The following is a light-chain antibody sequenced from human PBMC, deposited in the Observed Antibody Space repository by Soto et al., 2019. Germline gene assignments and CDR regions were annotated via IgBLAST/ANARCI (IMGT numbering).Light chain of an antibody. CDR1: QNVSSY. V-gene: IGKV3-11*01. J-gene: IGKJ1*01. CDR3: QQRSNWPRT. Sequence: EIVLTQSPATLSLSPGERATLXCRASQNVSSYLAWYQQKPGQAPRLLIYDASNRATGIPARFSGSGSGTDFTLTISSLEPEDFAVYYCQQRSNWPRTFGQGTKVDIK. CDR2: DAS.